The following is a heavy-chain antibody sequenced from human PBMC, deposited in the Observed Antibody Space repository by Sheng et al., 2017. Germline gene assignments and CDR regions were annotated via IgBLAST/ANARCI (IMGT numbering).Heavy chain of an antibody. CDR3: ARIRNAYYDILTGYNPGPFDY. V-gene: IGHV3-30-3*01. J-gene: IGHJ4*02. CDR1: GFTFSGYA. CDR2: ISYDGSNK. D-gene: IGHD3-9*01. Sequence: QVQLVESGGGVVQPGRSLRLSCAASGFTFSGYALHWVRQAPGKGLEWVAVISYDGSNKYYADSVKGRFTISRDNSKNTLYLQMNSLRAEDTAVYYCARIRNAYYDILTGYNPGPFDYWGQGTLVTVSS.